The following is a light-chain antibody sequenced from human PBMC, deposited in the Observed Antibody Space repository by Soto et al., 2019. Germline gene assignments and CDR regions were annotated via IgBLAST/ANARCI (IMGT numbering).Light chain of an antibody. CDR2: QDY. CDR1: KLGDKY. V-gene: IGLV3-1*01. Sequence: SYELTQPPSVSVSPGQTASITCSGDKLGDKYACWYQQQAGQSPVLVIYQDYNRPSGIPERFSGSNSGNTATLTISGTQAMDEADYYCQACDNNSVIFGGGTKLTVL. J-gene: IGLJ2*01. CDR3: QACDNNSVI.